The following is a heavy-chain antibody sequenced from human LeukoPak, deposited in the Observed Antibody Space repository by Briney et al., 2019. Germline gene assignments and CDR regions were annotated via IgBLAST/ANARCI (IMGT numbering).Heavy chain of an antibody. V-gene: IGHV4-59*01. CDR2: MYYSGST. CDR1: GGSISTYY. Sequence: SETLSLTCTVSGGSISTYYWSWIRQPPGKGLEWIGYMYYSGSTNYNPSLKSRVTISVDTSKNQFSLKLNSVTAADTAVYYCARVSGYDWESFYDYWGQGTLVTVSS. D-gene: IGHD5-12*01. J-gene: IGHJ4*02. CDR3: ARVSGYDWESFYDY.